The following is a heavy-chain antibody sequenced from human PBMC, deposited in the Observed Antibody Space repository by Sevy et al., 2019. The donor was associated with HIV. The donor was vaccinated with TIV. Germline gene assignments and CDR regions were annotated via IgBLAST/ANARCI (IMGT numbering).Heavy chain of an antibody. J-gene: IGHJ4*02. CDR2: IKGDGSDK. D-gene: IGHD3-16*01. V-gene: IGHV3-7*01. Sequence: GGSLRLSCAASGFTFSANWMNWVRQAPGKGLEWVANIKGDGSDKHYVDSVEGRFTISRDNAKNLLYLQMNSLRVEDRAVYYCAHVTFGRFESWGQGTLVTVSS. CDR1: GFTFSANW. CDR3: AHVTFGRFES.